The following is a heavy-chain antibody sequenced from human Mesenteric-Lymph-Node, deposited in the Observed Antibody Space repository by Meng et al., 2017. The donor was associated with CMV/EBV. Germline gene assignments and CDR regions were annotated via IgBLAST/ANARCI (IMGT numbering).Heavy chain of an antibody. CDR1: GYSISSGYY. CDR3: ARDETVTGEY. J-gene: IGHJ4*02. Sequence: SETLSLTCTVSGYSISSGYYWGWIRQPPGKGLEWIGSIYHSGSTYYNPSLKSRVTISVDTSKNQFSLKLSSVTAADTAVYYCARDETVTGEYWGQGTLVTVSS. CDR2: IYHSGST. V-gene: IGHV4-38-2*02. D-gene: IGHD4-17*01.